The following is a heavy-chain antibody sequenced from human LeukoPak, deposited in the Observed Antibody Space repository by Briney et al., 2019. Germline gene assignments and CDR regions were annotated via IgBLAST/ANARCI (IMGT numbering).Heavy chain of an antibody. J-gene: IGHJ4*02. CDR2: ITHSGST. CDR1: GGSFSGYY. D-gene: IGHD2-2*02. V-gene: IGHV4-34*01. CDR3: ASQYCSNTSCYTFLDY. Sequence: SETLSLTCAVYGGSFSGYYWSWIRQPPGKGLEWIGEITHSGSTNYNPSLKSRVAMSVDTSKNQFSLKVNSVTAADTAAYYCASQYCSNTSCYTFLDYWGQGALVTVSS.